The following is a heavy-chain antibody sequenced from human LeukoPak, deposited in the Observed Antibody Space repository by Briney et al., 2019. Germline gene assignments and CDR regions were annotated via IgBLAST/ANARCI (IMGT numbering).Heavy chain of an antibody. V-gene: IGHV3-43*01. CDR1: GFTFEDYT. D-gene: IGHD6-13*01. J-gene: IGHJ4*02. CDR3: AQGSSSWPSLFDY. Sequence: PGGSLRLSCAASGFTFEDYTMHWARQTPEKGLEWVSLINWDGSSTYYADSVEGRFAISRDNSKNSLYLQMNSLGTEDTALYYCAQGSSSWPSLFDYWGQGTLVTVSS. CDR2: INWDGSST.